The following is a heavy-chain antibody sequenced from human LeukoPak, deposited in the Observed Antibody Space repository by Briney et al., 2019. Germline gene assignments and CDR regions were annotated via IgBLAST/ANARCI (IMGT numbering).Heavy chain of an antibody. J-gene: IGHJ4*02. CDR1: GYTFTSYG. V-gene: IGHV1-18*01. CDR3: ARDYCNNPTCHTREFDY. Sequence: ASATVSCKASGYTFTSYGISWVRQAPGQGLAWMGWISGYNGNKIYAQKLPGRVSMTTDTSTSTAYMDLRSLRSDDTAVYYCARDYCNNPTCHTREFDYWGQGTLVTVSS. CDR2: ISGYNGNK. D-gene: IGHD2-21*02.